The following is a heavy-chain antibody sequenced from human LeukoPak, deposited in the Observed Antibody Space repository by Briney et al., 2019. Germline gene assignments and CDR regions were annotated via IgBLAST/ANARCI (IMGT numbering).Heavy chain of an antibody. Sequence: ASVKVSCKASGYTFASYDINWVRQATGQGLEWMGWMNPNSGNTGYAQKFQGRVTITRNTSISTAYMELSSLRSEDTAVYYCVRVGVPRSSKNAFDIWGQGTMVTVSS. CDR1: GYTFASYD. V-gene: IGHV1-8*03. J-gene: IGHJ3*02. CDR3: VRVGVPRSSKNAFDI. CDR2: MNPNSGNT. D-gene: IGHD2-2*01.